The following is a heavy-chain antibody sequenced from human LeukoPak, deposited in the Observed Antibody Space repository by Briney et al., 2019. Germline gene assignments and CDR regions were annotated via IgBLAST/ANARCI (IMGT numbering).Heavy chain of an antibody. CDR3: ARVTGSSSWYY. Sequence: TGGSLRLSCAASGFTVSNNYMGWVRQAPGKGLEWVSIIHSSSATYYADSVKGRFTISRDNSKNTLYLQMNSLRAEDTAVYYCARVTGSSSWYYWGQGTLVTVSS. V-gene: IGHV3-53*01. D-gene: IGHD6-13*01. CDR2: IHSSSAT. J-gene: IGHJ4*02. CDR1: GFTVSNNY.